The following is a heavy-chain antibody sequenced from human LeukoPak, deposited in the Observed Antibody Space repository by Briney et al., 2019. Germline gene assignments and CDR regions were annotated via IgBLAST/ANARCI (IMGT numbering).Heavy chain of an antibody. D-gene: IGHD5-24*01. CDR1: GGSISSGSYY. V-gene: IGHV4-61*01. CDR3: ARGRDAGHWDYYYYYYMDV. Sequence: PSETLSLTCTVSGGSISSGSYYWSWIRQPPGKGLEWIGYIYYSGSTNYNPSLKSRVTISVDTSKNQFSLKLSSVTAADTAVYYCARGRDAGHWDYYYYYYMDVWGKGTTVTVSS. J-gene: IGHJ6*03. CDR2: IYYSGST.